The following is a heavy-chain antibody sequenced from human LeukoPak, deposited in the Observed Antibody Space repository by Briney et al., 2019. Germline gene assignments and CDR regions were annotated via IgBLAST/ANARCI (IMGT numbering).Heavy chain of an antibody. J-gene: IGHJ4*02. Sequence: SVKVSCKASGGTFSSYAISWVRQAPGQGLEWMGGIIPIFGTANYAQKFQGRVTITADESTSTAYMELSSLRSEDTAVYYCARDGGRPYYDFWSGYLPQPAPFDYWGQGTLVTVSS. CDR2: IIPIFGTA. V-gene: IGHV1-69*01. D-gene: IGHD3-3*01. CDR3: ARDGGRPYYDFWSGYLPQPAPFDY. CDR1: GGTFSSYA.